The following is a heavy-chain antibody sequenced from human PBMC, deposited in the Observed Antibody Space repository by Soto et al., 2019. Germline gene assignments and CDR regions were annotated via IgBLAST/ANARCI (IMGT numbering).Heavy chain of an antibody. Sequence: PSETLSLTCVVSGGSISSSRCHWGWIRQPPGKGLEWIGSINYSGTTFYNPSLKSRVTLSVDTSKNQFSLKLNSVTAADTAVYYCARWEYYYGSGGLDYWGRGALVTVSS. V-gene: IGHV4-39*07. CDR1: GGSISSSRCH. CDR2: INYSGTT. D-gene: IGHD3-10*01. CDR3: ARWEYYYGSGGLDY. J-gene: IGHJ4*02.